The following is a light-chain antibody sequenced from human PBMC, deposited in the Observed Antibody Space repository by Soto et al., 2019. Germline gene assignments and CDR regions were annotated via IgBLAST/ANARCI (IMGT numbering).Light chain of an antibody. CDR1: QIVSSN. CDR2: GAS. V-gene: IGKV3-15*01. J-gene: IGKJ4*01. CDR3: QQYNNCPLT. Sequence: EIVMTQSPATLSVSPGARATLSCRASQIVSSNLAWYQQKPGQAPRLLIYGASTRATGIPARFSGSGSGTEFTLTISSLQSEDFAVYYCQQYNNCPLTFGGGTKVEIK.